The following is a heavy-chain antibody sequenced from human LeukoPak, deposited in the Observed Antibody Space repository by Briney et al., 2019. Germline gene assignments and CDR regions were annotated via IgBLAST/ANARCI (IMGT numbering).Heavy chain of an antibody. Sequence: PGGSLRLSCAASGFTFSSYAMHWVRQAPGKGLEWVAVISYDGSNKYYADSVKGRFTISRDNSKNTLYLQMNSLRAEDTAVYYCVRDDPWDHYFDYWGQGTLVTVSS. D-gene: IGHD1-26*01. CDR1: GFTFSSYA. CDR3: VRDDPWDHYFDY. V-gene: IGHV3-30-3*01. J-gene: IGHJ4*02. CDR2: ISYDGSNK.